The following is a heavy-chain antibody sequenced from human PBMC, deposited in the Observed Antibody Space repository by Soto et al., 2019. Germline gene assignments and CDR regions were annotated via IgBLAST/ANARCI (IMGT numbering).Heavy chain of an antibody. D-gene: IGHD2-8*01. CDR1: GGSISSYY. J-gene: IGHJ4*02. V-gene: IGHV4-59*01. CDR2: IYYSGST. CDR3: ARAMLYDFDY. Sequence: PSETLSLTCTVSGGSISSYYWSWIRQPPGKGLEWIGYIYYSGSTNYNPSLKSRVTISVDTSKNQFSLKLSSVTAADTAVYYCARAMLYDFDYWGQGTLVTVSS.